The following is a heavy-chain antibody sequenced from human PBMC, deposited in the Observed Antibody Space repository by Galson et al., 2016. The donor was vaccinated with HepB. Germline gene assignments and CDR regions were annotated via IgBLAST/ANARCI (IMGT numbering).Heavy chain of an antibody. V-gene: IGHV3-23*01. CDR1: GFTLGHYA. Sequence: SLRLSCAASGFTLGHYAMTWVRQAPGKGLAWVALMSGSGSSVYYADSVKGRFTISRDNPMNTLYLDPNSLRDEDTSTYFCAHDSGSFPGYFDLWGRGTLVAVSS. D-gene: IGHD1-26*01. CDR2: MSGSGSSV. CDR3: AHDSGSFPGYFDL. J-gene: IGHJ2*01.